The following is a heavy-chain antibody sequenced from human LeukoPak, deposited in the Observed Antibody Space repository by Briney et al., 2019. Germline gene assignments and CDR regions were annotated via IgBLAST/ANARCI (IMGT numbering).Heavy chain of an antibody. Sequence: PSETLSLTCAVYGGSFSGYYWSWIRQPPGKGLEWIGEINHSGSTNYNPSLKSRVTISVDTSKNQFSLELSSVTAADTAVYYCAARYCGGDCSEYYFDYWGQGTLVTVSS. CDR3: AARYCGGDCSEYYFDY. V-gene: IGHV4-34*01. J-gene: IGHJ4*02. D-gene: IGHD2-21*02. CDR2: INHSGST. CDR1: GGSFSGYY.